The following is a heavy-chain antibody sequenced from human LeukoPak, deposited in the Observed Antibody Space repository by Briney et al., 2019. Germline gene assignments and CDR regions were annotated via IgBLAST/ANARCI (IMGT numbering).Heavy chain of an antibody. CDR2: ISYDGSNK. Sequence: PGRSLRLSCAASGFTFSNYGMHWLRQAPGKGLEWVAVISYDGSNKYYADSVKGRFTISRDNSKNTLYLQMNSLRVEDTAVYYCEKGSMSVCSANSWYSVYWGQGTLVTVSS. V-gene: IGHV3-30*18. J-gene: IGHJ4*02. D-gene: IGHD2-15*01. CDR1: GFTFSNYG. CDR3: EKGSMSVCSANSWYSVY.